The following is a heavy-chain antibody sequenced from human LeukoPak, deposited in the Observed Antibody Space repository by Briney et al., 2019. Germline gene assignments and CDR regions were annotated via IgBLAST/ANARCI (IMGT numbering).Heavy chain of an antibody. Sequence: PGRSLRLSCAASGFTVSNAWMSWVRQAPEKGLEWVGRIKSKTDGETTDYAAPVKGRFTISRDDSKNTLYLQMNSLKTEDTAVYYCSTVYSDSGGFYFNYCDYWGQGTLVTVST. J-gene: IGHJ4*02. CDR2: IKSKTDGETT. D-gene: IGHD3-22*01. V-gene: IGHV3-15*01. CDR1: GFTVSNAW. CDR3: STVYSDSGGFYFNYCDY.